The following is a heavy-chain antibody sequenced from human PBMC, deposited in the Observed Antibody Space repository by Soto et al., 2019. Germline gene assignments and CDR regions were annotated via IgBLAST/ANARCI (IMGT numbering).Heavy chain of an antibody. CDR3: ARVGRDIVVVPAAGGAFDI. D-gene: IGHD2-2*01. V-gene: IGHV4-34*01. Sequence: QVQLQQWGAGLLKPSETLSLTCAVYGGSFSGYYWSWIRQPPGKGLEWIGEINQSGSTNYNPSLKSRANISVDTTKNQFSLKLSSVTAADTAVYYCARVGRDIVVVPAAGGAFDIWGQGTMVTVSS. CDR2: INQSGST. CDR1: GGSFSGYY. J-gene: IGHJ3*02.